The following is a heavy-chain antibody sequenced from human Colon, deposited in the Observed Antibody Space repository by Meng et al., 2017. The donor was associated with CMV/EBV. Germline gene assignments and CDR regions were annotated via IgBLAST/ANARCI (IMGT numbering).Heavy chain of an antibody. D-gene: IGHD3-10*01. V-gene: IGHV3-11*01. CDR2: ISSSGSTI. CDR3: ARDGLTMVRGSDVYYYYYGMDV. J-gene: IGHJ6*02. CDR1: GFTFSDYY. Sequence: GESLKISCAASGFTFSDYYMSWIRQAPGKGLEWVSYISSSGSTIYYADSVKGRFTISRDHAKNSLYLQLNGLRAEDTAVYYCARDGLTMVRGSDVYYYYYGMDVWGQGTTVTVSS.